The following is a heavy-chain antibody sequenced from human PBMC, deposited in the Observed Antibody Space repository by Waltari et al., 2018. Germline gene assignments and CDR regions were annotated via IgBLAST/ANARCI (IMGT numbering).Heavy chain of an antibody. CDR3: ATGDQLLKGSGWFDP. V-gene: IGHV4-34*01. CDR1: GGSFSGYY. Sequence: QVQLQQWGAGLLKPSETLSLTCAVYGGSFSGYYWSWIRQPPGKGLEWIGEINHSGSTNYNPSLKSRVTISVDTSKNQFSLKLSSVTAADTAVYYCATGDQLLKGSGWFDPWGQGTLVTVSS. J-gene: IGHJ5*02. CDR2: INHSGST. D-gene: IGHD2-2*01.